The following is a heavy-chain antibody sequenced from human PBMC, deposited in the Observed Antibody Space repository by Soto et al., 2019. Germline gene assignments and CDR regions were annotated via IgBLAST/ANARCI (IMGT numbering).Heavy chain of an antibody. Sequence: QALLEQSGPEVKKPGDSVRISCWLSNSGLTTSVIPWLRQAPGQGLEWMGWISADDGGTLSALKFRNTLVMTTDSMTNMAYMELWDRTVDDTAVDFCARGGGPYLRPREIWGQGTPVTVSS. V-gene: IGHV1-18*04. CDR2: ISADDGGT. J-gene: IGHJ4*01. CDR3: ARGGGPYLRPREI. D-gene: IGHD3-16*01. CDR1: NSGLTTSV.